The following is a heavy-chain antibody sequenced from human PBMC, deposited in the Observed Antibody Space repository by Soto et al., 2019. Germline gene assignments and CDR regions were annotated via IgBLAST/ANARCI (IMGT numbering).Heavy chain of an antibody. CDR3: ARGPTYYDFWSGRNYYYYGMDV. Sequence: PGGSLRLSCAASGFTVSSNYMSWVRQAPGKGLEWVSVIYSGGSTYYADSVKGRFTISRDNSKNTLYLQMNSLRAEDTAVYYCARGPTYYDFWSGRNYYYYGMDVWGQGTTVTAP. CDR2: IYSGGST. J-gene: IGHJ6*02. D-gene: IGHD3-3*01. CDR1: GFTVSSNY. V-gene: IGHV3-66*01.